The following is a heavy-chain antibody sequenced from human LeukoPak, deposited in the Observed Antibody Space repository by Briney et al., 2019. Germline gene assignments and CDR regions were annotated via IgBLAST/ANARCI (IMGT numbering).Heavy chain of an antibody. J-gene: IGHJ6*02. CDR3: ARVSGYSYGNSYYYYYGMDV. CDR1: GGSISSYY. Sequence: SETLSPTCTVSGGSISSYYWSWIRQPPGKGLEWIGYIYYSGSTNYNPSLKSRVTISVDTSKNQFSLKLSSVTAADTAVYYCARVSGYSYGNSYYYYYGMDVWGQGTTVTVSS. CDR2: IYYSGST. V-gene: IGHV4-59*01. D-gene: IGHD5-18*01.